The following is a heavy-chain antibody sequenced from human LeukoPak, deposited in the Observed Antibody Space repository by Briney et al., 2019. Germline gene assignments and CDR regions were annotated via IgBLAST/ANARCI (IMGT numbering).Heavy chain of an antibody. J-gene: IGHJ4*02. D-gene: IGHD6-13*01. Sequence: GASVKVSCKASGGTFSSYAISWVRQAPGQGLEWMGGIIPIFGTANYAQKFQGRVTITTDKSTSTAYMELSSLRSEDTAVYYCARDFRGIAAAGPYVDYWGQGTLVTVSS. CDR2: IIPIFGTA. CDR3: ARDFRGIAAAGPYVDY. CDR1: GGTFSSYA. V-gene: IGHV1-69*05.